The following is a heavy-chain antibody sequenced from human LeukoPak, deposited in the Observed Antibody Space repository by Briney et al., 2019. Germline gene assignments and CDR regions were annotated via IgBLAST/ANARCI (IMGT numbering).Heavy chain of an antibody. J-gene: IGHJ4*02. Sequence: SETLSLTCAVSGGSISSGGYSWSWIRQPPGKGLEWIGYIYYSGSTNYNPSLKSRVTISVDTSKNQFSLKLSSVTAADTAVYYCAREYADYYDSSGYFDYWGQGTLVTVSS. D-gene: IGHD3-22*01. CDR1: GGSISSGGYS. CDR3: AREYADYYDSSGYFDY. V-gene: IGHV4-61*08. CDR2: IYYSGST.